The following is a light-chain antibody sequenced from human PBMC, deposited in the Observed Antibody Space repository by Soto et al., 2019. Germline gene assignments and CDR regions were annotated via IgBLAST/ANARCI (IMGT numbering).Light chain of an antibody. Sequence: EIVMTQSPATLSVSPGERATLSCRASQSVTSNLAWYQQKPGQAPRLVIYGASTRATGTPARFGGSGSGTEFTLAISSLQSEDFALYYCQQYNGWPLTFGGGTKVEI. CDR2: GAS. CDR1: QSVTSN. J-gene: IGKJ4*01. V-gene: IGKV3-15*01. CDR3: QQYNGWPLT.